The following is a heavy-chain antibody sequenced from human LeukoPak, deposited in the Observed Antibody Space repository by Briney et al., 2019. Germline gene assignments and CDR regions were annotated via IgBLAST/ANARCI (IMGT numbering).Heavy chain of an antibody. V-gene: IGHV3-21*01. D-gene: IGHD5-12*01. J-gene: IGHJ4*02. Sequence: GGSLRLSCAASGFTFSSYSMNWVRQAPGKGLEWVSSISSSSSYIYYADSVKGRFTISRDNAKNSLYLQMNSLRAEDTAVYYCASDRIVATYSFDYWGQGTLVTVSS. CDR2: ISSSSSYI. CDR1: GFTFSSYS. CDR3: ASDRIVATYSFDY.